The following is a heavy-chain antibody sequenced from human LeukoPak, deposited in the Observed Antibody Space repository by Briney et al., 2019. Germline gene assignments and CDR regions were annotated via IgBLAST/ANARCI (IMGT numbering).Heavy chain of an antibody. CDR1: GFTFSSYS. CDR3: ASYMVRGVSDAFDI. J-gene: IGHJ3*02. Sequence: PGGSLRLSCAASGFTFSSYSMNWVRQAPGKGLEWVSSISSSSSYIYYADSVKGRFTISRDNAKNSLYLQMNSLRAEDTAVYYCASYMVRGVSDAFDIWGQGTMATVSS. V-gene: IGHV3-21*01. D-gene: IGHD3-10*01. CDR2: ISSSSSYI.